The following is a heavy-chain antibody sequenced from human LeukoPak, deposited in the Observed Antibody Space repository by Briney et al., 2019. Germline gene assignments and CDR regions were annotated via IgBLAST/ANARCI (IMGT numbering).Heavy chain of an antibody. CDR2: IYSGGST. D-gene: IGHD6-6*01. V-gene: IGHV3-53*01. J-gene: IGHJ6*03. CDR3: ARGQYSSSSVYYYYYYMDV. Sequence: GGSLRLSCAASGFTVSSNYMSWVRQAPGKGLEWGSGIYSGGSTYYADSVKGRFIISRDNSKNTLYLQMNSLRAEDTAVYYCARGQYSSSSVYYYYYYMDVWGKGTTVTVSS. CDR1: GFTVSSNY.